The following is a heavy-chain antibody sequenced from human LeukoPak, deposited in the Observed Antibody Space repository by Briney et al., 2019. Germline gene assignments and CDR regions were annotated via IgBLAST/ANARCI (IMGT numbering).Heavy chain of an antibody. Sequence: GGSLRLSCAASGFTFSSYSMNWVRQAPGKGLEWVSSISSSSSYIYYADSVKGRFTISRDSAKNSLYLQMNSLRAEDTAVYYCARDRSGGNSYYYYYYMDVWGKGTTVTVSS. CDR2: ISSSSSYI. D-gene: IGHD4-23*01. J-gene: IGHJ6*03. V-gene: IGHV3-21*01. CDR1: GFTFSSYS. CDR3: ARDRSGGNSYYYYYYMDV.